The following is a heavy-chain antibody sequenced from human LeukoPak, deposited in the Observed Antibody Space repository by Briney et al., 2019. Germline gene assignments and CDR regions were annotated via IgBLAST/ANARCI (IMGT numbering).Heavy chain of an antibody. CDR2: IKSNVDGGTT. V-gene: IGHV3-15*01. J-gene: IGHJ4*02. Sequence: GGSLRLSCAASGFTFSNAWMNWVRQAPGKGLEWVGRIKSNVDGGTTDCAAPVKGRFTISRDDSENTLYLQMNSLKTEDTAVYYCIRVGYPGYFDSWGQGTLVTVSS. D-gene: IGHD1-1*01. CDR3: IRVGYPGYFDS. CDR1: GFTFSNAW.